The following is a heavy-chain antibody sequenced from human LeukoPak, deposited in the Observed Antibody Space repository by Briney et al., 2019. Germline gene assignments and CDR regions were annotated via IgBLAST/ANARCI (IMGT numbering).Heavy chain of an antibody. D-gene: IGHD1-26*01. CDR3: AKDRTVGASYWYFDL. CDR1: GFTFSSYA. V-gene: IGHV3-23*01. J-gene: IGHJ2*01. Sequence: PGGSLRLSCATSGFTFSSYAMSWVRQAPGKGLAWISTVSASGDSTSYADSVKGRFTISRDSSKNTLFLHMNTLRAEDTAIYYCAKDRTVGASYWYFDLWGRGTLVTVSS. CDR2: VSASGDST.